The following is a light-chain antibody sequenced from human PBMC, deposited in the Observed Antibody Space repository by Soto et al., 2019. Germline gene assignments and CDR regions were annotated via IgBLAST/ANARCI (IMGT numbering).Light chain of an antibody. CDR2: DAS. J-gene: IGKJ5*01. CDR1: QTVRNNY. CDR3: QQYNNWPIT. Sequence: EFVLTQSPGTLSLSPGERATLSCRASQTVRNNYLAWYQQKTGQAPRLLIYDASSRATGIPDRFSGGGSGTDFTLTTSSLQSEDFAVYYCQQYNNWPITFAQGPRLKI. V-gene: IGKV3D-20*02.